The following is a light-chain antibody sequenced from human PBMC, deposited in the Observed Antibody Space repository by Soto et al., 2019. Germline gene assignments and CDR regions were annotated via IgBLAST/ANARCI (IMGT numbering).Light chain of an antibody. Sequence: QSVLTQPPSLSAAPGQTVTISCSGSSSNIGKYYVSWYQQLPGEAPKLLIYDSNKRPSGIPERFSASRSGTSATLGITGLQTGDEADYYCGAWDDSLRIYVFGPGTKVTVL. J-gene: IGLJ1*01. CDR1: SSNIGKYY. CDR3: GAWDDSLRIYV. CDR2: DSN. V-gene: IGLV1-51*01.